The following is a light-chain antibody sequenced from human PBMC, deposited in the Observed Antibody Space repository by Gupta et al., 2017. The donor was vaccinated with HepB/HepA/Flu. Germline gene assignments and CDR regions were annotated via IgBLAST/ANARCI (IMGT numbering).Light chain of an antibody. CDR1: RSDVGSYNL. V-gene: IGLV2-23*02. Sequence: SALTQPASVSGSPGQSITISCPGTRSDVGSYNLVSWYQQHPGKDPKLLIYEVNKWAAGVSDRFSGSKSGNTASLTIAEHQAEDEDYYYCGSSASTTVVFGGGTKLTVL. CDR3: GSSASTTVV. CDR2: EVN. J-gene: IGLJ2*01.